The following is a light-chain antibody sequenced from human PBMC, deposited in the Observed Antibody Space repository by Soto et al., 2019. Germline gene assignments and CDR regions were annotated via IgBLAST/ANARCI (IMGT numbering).Light chain of an antibody. CDR1: QGISSY. CDR2: AAS. V-gene: IGKV1D-8*03. Sequence: VIWMTQSPSLLSASIVDRVTISFRMSQGISSYLAWYQQKPGKAPELLIYAASTLQSGVPSRFSGSGSGTEFTLTISSLQPDDFATYYCQQYNSYSPWTFGQGTKVDIK. CDR3: QQYNSYSPWT. J-gene: IGKJ1*01.